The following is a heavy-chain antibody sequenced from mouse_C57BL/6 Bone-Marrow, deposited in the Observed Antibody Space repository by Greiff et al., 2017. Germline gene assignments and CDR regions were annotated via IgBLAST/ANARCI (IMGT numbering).Heavy chain of an antibody. CDR1: GFNIKDDY. Sequence: VQLQQSGAELVRPGASVKLSCTASGFNIKDDYMHWVKQRPEQGLEWIGWIDPENGDTEYASKFQGKATITADTSSNTAYLQPSSLTSEDTAVYYCTSHYYGLDYWGQGTTLTVSS. CDR3: TSHYYGLDY. CDR2: IDPENGDT. V-gene: IGHV14-4*01. D-gene: IGHD1-1*01. J-gene: IGHJ2*01.